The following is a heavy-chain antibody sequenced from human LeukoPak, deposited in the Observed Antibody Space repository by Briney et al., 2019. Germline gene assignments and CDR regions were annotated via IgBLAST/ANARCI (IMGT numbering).Heavy chain of an antibody. D-gene: IGHD3-16*01. Sequence: GGSLRLSCAASGFTFSNYGMHWVRQAPGKGLEWVAVIWHDGSKKYYADSVKGRFTISRDNSKNTLYPQMNSVRAEDTAVYYCAKDQGGKNYFDYWGQGTLVTVSS. V-gene: IGHV3-33*06. CDR3: AKDQGGKNYFDY. CDR2: IWHDGSKK. CDR1: GFTFSNYG. J-gene: IGHJ4*02.